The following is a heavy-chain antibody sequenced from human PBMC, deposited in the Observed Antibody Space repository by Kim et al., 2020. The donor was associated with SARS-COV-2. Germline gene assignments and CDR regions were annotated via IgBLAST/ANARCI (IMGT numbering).Heavy chain of an antibody. J-gene: IGHJ4*02. Sequence: TNYNPSLKSRVTISVDTSKNQFSLKLSSVTTADTAVYYCARVPSGYYFDYWGQGTLVTVSS. CDR3: ARVPSGYYFDY. CDR2: T. V-gene: IGHV4-59*01. D-gene: IGHD5-12*01.